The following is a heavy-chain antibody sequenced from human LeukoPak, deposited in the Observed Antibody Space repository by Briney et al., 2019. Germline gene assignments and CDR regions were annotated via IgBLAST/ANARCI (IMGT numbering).Heavy chain of an antibody. CDR3: AKSHFYDFWSDYWDV. J-gene: IGHJ6*02. V-gene: IGHV3-30*18. CDR1: GFTFSSYG. CDR2: ISYDGSIE. Sequence: GGSLRLSCAASGFTFSSYGMHWVRQAPGEGLEWVAGISYDGSIEYYVDSVRGRFTISRDNSKNTLYLQMTSLRAEDTALYYCAKSHFYDFWSDYWDVWGQGTTVTVPS. D-gene: IGHD3-3*01.